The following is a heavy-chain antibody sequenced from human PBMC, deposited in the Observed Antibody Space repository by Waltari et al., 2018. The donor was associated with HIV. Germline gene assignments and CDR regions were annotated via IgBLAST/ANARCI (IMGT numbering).Heavy chain of an antibody. V-gene: IGHV3-13*01. CDR3: ARGTRPPPHSRDLHWYYFDY. D-gene: IGHD2-8*02. CDR2: IGTLADT. J-gene: IGHJ4*02. Sequence: DVKLVESGGGLIPRGGSLRLSCLASGFTFTNYDMHWVRQVKGQGLEWVSGIGTLADTFYADGVRGRFTITRDNAKNSLNLQLNSLTLEDTAVYYCARGTRPPPHSRDLHWYYFDYWGQGTLVTVSS. CDR1: GFTFTNYD.